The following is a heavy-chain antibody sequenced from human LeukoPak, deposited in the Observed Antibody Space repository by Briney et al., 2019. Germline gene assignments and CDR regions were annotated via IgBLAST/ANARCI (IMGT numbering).Heavy chain of an antibody. Sequence: ASVKVSCKASGYTFTSYGISWVRQAPGQGLEWMGWISAYNGNTNYAQKLQGRVTMTTDTSTSTAYMELRSLRSDDTAVYYCARDLRGRYNWNSVPMDVWGQGTTATVSS. D-gene: IGHD1-7*01. CDR3: ARDLRGRYNWNSVPMDV. CDR2: ISAYNGNT. V-gene: IGHV1-18*01. J-gene: IGHJ6*02. CDR1: GYTFTSYG.